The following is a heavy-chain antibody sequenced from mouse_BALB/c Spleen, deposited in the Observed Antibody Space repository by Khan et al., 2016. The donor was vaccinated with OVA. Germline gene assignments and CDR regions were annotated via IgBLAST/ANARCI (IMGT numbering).Heavy chain of an antibody. CDR2: IWSDGST. D-gene: IGHD2-10*01. V-gene: IGHV2-6-1*01. Sequence: VQLQESGPGLVAPSQSLSITCTISGFSLTSYGIHWVRQPPGKGLEWLVVIWSDGSTTYNSTLKSRLSITKDNSKSQVFLKMNSLQTDDTAMYYRARRPYYHYYSMDYWGQGTSVTVSS. CDR3: ARRPYYHYYSMDY. CDR1: GFSLTSYG. J-gene: IGHJ4*01.